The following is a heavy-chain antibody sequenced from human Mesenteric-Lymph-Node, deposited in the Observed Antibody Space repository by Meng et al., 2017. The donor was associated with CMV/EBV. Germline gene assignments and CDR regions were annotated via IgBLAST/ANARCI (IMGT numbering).Heavy chain of an antibody. CDR2: IWHDGSYK. D-gene: IGHD3-9*01. CDR3: AKGGADGGRYDSFHV. V-gene: IGHV3-33*06. J-gene: IGHJ3*01. Sequence: SGFSFSNFGMHWVRQSPGKGLEWVTVIWHDGSYKKYADSVMGRFTVSRDNSKNTMHLQMSNLRSEDTAVYYCAKGGADGGRYDSFHVWGQGTMVTVSS. CDR1: GFSFSNFG.